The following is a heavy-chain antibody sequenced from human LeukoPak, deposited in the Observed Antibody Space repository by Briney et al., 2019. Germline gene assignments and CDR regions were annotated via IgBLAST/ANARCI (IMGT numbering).Heavy chain of an antibody. V-gene: IGHV5-51*01. CDR1: GYTFTNYY. J-gene: IGHJ4*02. CDR2: ISPGDSDA. Sequence: PGESLKISCKGSGYTFTNYYIGWVRQMPGKGLEWMGIISPGDSDARYSPSFQGQVTISADKSISTAFLRWSSLKASDSAIYYCARRYCSSTSCNPYFFDFLGQGTLVTVSS. CDR3: ARRYCSSTSCNPYFFDF. D-gene: IGHD2-2*01.